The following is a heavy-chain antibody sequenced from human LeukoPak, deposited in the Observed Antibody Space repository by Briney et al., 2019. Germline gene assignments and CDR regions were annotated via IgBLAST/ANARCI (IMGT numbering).Heavy chain of an antibody. V-gene: IGHV3-30*18. J-gene: IGHJ4*02. D-gene: IGHD3-22*01. CDR3: AKNQLTDYHERGFDY. Sequence: PGRSLRLSCAASGFTFSSYGMHWVRQAPGKGLEWVAVISYDGSNKYYADSVKGRFTISRDNSKNTLYLQMNSLRAEDTAVYYYAKNQLTDYHERGFDYWGQGTLVTVSS. CDR1: GFTFSSYG. CDR2: ISYDGSNK.